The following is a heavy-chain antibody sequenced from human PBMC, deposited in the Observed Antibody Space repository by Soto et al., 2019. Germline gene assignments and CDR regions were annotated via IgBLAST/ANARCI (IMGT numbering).Heavy chain of an antibody. Sequence: PGGSLRLSCAASGFTFSIYAMHWVRHAPGKGLEWVAVISYDGSNKYYADSVKGRFTISRDNSKNTLYLQMNSLRAEDTAVYYCARGRYSSSSSYFDYWGQGTLVTVSS. J-gene: IGHJ4*02. D-gene: IGHD6-6*01. V-gene: IGHV3-30-3*01. CDR3: ARGRYSSSSSYFDY. CDR2: ISYDGSNK. CDR1: GFTFSIYA.